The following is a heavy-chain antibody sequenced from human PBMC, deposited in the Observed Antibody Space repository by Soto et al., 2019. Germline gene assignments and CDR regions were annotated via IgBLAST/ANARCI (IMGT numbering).Heavy chain of an antibody. CDR2: IYYSGST. V-gene: IGHV4-59*01. Sequence: SETLSLTWTVSGGSISRYYWSWIRQPPGKGLEWIGYIYYSGSTNYNPSLKSRVTISVDTSKNQFSLKLSSVTAADTAVYYCARDGQYCSSTSCYASYYYYGMDVWGQGTTVTVSS. D-gene: IGHD2-2*01. J-gene: IGHJ6*02. CDR1: GGSISRYY. CDR3: ARDGQYCSSTSCYASYYYYGMDV.